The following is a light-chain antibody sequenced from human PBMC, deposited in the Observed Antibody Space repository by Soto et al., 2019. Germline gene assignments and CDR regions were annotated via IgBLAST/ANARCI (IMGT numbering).Light chain of an antibody. CDR1: QSISSY. CDR3: QQSYNSPLT. CDR2: AAS. J-gene: IGKJ4*01. V-gene: IGKV1-39*01. Sequence: IQMTQSPYSLSASVGDRVTITCRASQSISSYLNWYQQKPGKAPKLLIYAASSLQSGVPLRFSGSGSGTDFTLTIISLQPEDFATYYCQQSYNSPLTFGGGTKVDIK.